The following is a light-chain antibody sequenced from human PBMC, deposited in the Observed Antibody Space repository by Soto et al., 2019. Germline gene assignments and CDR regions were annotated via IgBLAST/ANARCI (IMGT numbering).Light chain of an antibody. V-gene: IGLV2-14*01. CDR2: DVT. Sequence: QSALTQPASVSGSPGQSITISCTGTSSDVGGYDYVSWYQQHPGKPPPLLIYDVTNRPPGVPNRFSGSKSGHTASLTISGLQAEDEADYYCISYASINTYVFGTG. J-gene: IGLJ1*01. CDR3: ISYASINTYV. CDR1: SSDVGGYDY.